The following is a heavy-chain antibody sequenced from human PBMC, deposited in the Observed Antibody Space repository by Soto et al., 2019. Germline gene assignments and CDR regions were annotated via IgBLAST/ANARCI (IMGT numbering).Heavy chain of an antibody. CDR2: IYHSGST. D-gene: IGHD6-13*01. J-gene: IGHJ5*02. CDR1: GGSISSYY. CDR3: ARHSSSWDNWFDP. Sequence: PSETLSLTCTVSGGSISSYYWSWIRQPPGKGLEWIGYIYHSGSTNYNPSLKSRVTLSVDTSKNQFSLKLSFVTAADTAVYYCARHSSSWDNWFDPWGQGTLVTVSS. V-gene: IGHV4-59*08.